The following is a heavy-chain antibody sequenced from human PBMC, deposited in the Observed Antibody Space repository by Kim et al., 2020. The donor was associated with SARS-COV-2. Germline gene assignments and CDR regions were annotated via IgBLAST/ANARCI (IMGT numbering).Heavy chain of an antibody. V-gene: IGHV3-11*03. D-gene: IGHD4-17*01. CDR3: AKTTVKDGFDI. J-gene: IGHJ3*02. CDR2: ISGGGSFT. Sequence: GGSLRLSCAASGFSFRDYYMAWIRQAPGKGLQWVSYISGGGSFTSNGDSVRGRFTISRDNAKKSLYLQMNSLAAEDTAVYNCAKTTVKDGFDIWGQGTMVTVPS. CDR1: GFSFRDYY.